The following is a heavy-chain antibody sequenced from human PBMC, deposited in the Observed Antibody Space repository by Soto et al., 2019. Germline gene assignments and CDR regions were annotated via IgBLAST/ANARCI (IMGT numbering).Heavy chain of an antibody. CDR1: GYTFTSYG. V-gene: IGHV1-18*01. Sequence: QVHLVQSGAEVKKPGASVKVSCKASGYTFTSYGITWVRQAPGQGLEWMGWISAHNGNTDYAQKLQGGVIVTRDTSTSTAYMELRSLISDDTAVYYCAGGRYGDYWGQGALGTVSS. J-gene: IGHJ4*02. D-gene: IGHD1-1*01. CDR3: AGGRYGDY. CDR2: ISAHNGNT.